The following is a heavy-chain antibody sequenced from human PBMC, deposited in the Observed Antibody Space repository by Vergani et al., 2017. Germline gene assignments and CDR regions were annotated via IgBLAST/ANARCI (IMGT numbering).Heavy chain of an antibody. J-gene: IGHJ4*02. V-gene: IGHV4-31*03. CDR1: GGSISSGGYY. CDR3: ARYSDTGVDY. Sequence: QVQLQESGPGLVKPSQTLYLTCTVSGGSISSGGYYWSWIRQPQGKGREWIGYMYYSGSTYYNPSLKSRVTISVDTSKNQFSLKLSSVTTADTAVYYCARYSDTGVDYWGQGTLVTVSS. D-gene: IGHD3-9*01. CDR2: MYYSGST.